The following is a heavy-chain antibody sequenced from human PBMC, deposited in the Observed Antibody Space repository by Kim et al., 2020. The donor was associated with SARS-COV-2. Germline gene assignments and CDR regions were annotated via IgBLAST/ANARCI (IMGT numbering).Heavy chain of an antibody. CDR3: ARRPKGLLWFGESFDY. V-gene: IGHV5-51*01. Sequence: GESLKISCKGSGYSFTSYWIGWVRQMPGKGLEWMGIIYPGDSDTRYSPSFQGQVTISADKSISTAYLQWSSLKASDTAMYYCARRPKGLLWFGESFDYWGQGTLVTVSS. D-gene: IGHD3-10*01. CDR1: GYSFTSYW. J-gene: IGHJ4*02. CDR2: IYPGDSDT.